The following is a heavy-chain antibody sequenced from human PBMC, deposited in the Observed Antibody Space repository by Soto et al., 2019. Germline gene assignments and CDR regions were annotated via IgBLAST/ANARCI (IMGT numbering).Heavy chain of an antibody. V-gene: IGHV3-21*01. CDR3: ARGVTTVVTPFDY. D-gene: IGHD4-17*01. J-gene: IGHJ4*02. CDR2: ISSSSSYI. CDR1: GFTFSSYS. Sequence: PGGSLRLSCAASGFTFSSYSMNWVRQAPGKGLEWVSSISSSSSYIYYADSVKGRFTISRDNAKNSLYLQMNSLRAEDTAVYYCARGVTTVVTPFDYWGQGTLVTVS.